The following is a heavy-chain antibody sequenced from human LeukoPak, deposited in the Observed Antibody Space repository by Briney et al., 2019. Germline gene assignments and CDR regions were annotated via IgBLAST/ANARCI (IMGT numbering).Heavy chain of an antibody. Sequence: ASVKVSCKASGYTFTNYYMHWVRQAPGQGPEWMGRIDLGGGSTDYAQKLRGRVTMIRDTSTSTVYMELNGLRSEDTAVYYCARGARHTWAWGDWGQGTLATVSS. J-gene: IGHJ4*02. CDR2: IDLGGGST. D-gene: IGHD3-10*01. CDR3: ARGARHTWAWGD. V-gene: IGHV1-46*04. CDR1: GYTFTNYY.